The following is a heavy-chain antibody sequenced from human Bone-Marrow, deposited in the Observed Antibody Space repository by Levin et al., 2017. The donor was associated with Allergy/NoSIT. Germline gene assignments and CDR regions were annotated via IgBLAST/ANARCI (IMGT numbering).Heavy chain of an antibody. CDR2: VKPRSGDT. J-gene: IGHJ1*01. CDR1: GYSFNNYD. Sequence: GESLKISCKTSGYSFNNYDINWLRQAPGQGLQWMGWVKPRSGDTGSTEEFRGRLTMTSEASTGTVYMELGSLTSDDTAVYYGARSGIASGWLPEFFQHWGQGTLVIVSS. V-gene: IGHV1-8*01. CDR3: ARSGIASGWLPEFFQH. D-gene: IGHD6-19*01.